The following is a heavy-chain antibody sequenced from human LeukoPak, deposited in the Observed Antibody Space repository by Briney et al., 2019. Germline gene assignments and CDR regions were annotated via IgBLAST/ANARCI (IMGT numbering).Heavy chain of an antibody. V-gene: IGHV1-18*01. CDR2: ISAYNGNT. CDR3: ARDTNYLGFDP. J-gene: IGHJ5*02. D-gene: IGHD1-1*01. CDR1: GYTFTIYG. Sequence: ASVKVSFKASGYTFTIYGISWVRQAPGQGLEWMGWISAYNGNTNYAQKLQGRVTMTTDTSTSTAYMELRSLRSDDTAVYYCARDTNYLGFDPWGQGTLVTVSS.